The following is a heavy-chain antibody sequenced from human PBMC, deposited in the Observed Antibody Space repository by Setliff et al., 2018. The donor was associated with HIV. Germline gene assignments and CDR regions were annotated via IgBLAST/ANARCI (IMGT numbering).Heavy chain of an antibody. J-gene: IGHJ4*02. D-gene: IGHD3-16*01. V-gene: IGHV3-74*01. Sequence: GGSLRLSCAASGFTFSNNNMHWVRQSPGKGLVWVSRINSDGSVTNYADSVKGRFTISRDNAKNTLYLQMSSLRADDTAVYYCARVDDDYVWARTYFDYWGQGSLVTVSS. CDR1: GFTFSNNN. CDR2: INSDGSVT. CDR3: ARVDDDYVWARTYFDY.